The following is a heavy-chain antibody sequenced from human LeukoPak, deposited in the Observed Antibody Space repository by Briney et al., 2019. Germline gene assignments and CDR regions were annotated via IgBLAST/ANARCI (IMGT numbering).Heavy chain of an antibody. Sequence: SGKLSCKASGGTFSRYAIRWVRQAPGQGLDWMGRIIPILAKENYAQKFQGRVTITAHKSTTTAYLELSSLRSEDTAVYYCASGSSSSPAVWGQGTTVTVSS. D-gene: IGHD6-13*01. CDR3: ASGSSSSPAV. V-gene: IGHV1-69*04. CDR2: IIPILAKE. CDR1: GGTFSRYA. J-gene: IGHJ6*02.